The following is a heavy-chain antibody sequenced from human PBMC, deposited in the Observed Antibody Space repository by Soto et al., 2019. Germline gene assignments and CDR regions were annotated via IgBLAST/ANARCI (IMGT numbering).Heavy chain of an antibody. V-gene: IGHV3-30*19. CDR3: ARDHDYGDDYYYYGMDV. CDR2: IWYDGSNK. D-gene: IGHD4-17*01. CDR1: GFTFSSYG. Sequence: GGSLRLFCAASGFTFSSYGMQWVRQAPGKGLEWVAVIWYDGSNKYYADSVKGRFTISRDNSKNTLYLQMNSLRAEDTAVYYCARDHDYGDDYYYYGMDVWGQGTTVTVS. J-gene: IGHJ6*02.